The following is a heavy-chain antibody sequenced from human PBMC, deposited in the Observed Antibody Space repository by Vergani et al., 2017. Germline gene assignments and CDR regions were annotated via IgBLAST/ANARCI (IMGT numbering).Heavy chain of an antibody. CDR3: AKGVYCSSTSCYEGRGYYYGMGV. V-gene: IGHV3-23*04. J-gene: IGHJ6*02. CDR2: ISGSGGNT. CDR1: GFTFSSYA. D-gene: IGHD2-2*01. Sequence: EVQLVESGGGVVQPGGSLRLSCGASGFTFSSYAMSWVRQVPGKGLEWVSGISGSGGNTYYANSVKGRFTISRDNSKNTLYLQMNSLRADDTAVYYCAKGVYCSSTSCYEGRGYYYGMGVWGQGTTVTFSS.